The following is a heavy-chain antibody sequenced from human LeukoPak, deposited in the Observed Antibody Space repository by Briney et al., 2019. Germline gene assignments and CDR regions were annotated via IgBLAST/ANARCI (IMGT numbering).Heavy chain of an antibody. V-gene: IGHV4-31*03. CDR3: ARGVKGLRGAFDI. Sequence: SQTLSLTCTVSGGSIGSGVYYWSWIRQHPGKGLEWIGYIYYSGSTYSNPSLKSRLTMSVDISKNQFSLKLSSVTAADTAVYYCARGVKGLRGAFDIWGQGTMVTVSS. D-gene: IGHD3-10*01. CDR1: GGSIGSGVYY. J-gene: IGHJ3*02. CDR2: IYYSGST.